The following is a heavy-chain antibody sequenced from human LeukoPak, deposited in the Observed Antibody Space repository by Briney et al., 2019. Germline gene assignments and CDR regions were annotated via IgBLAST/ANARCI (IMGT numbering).Heavy chain of an antibody. CDR2: IIPILGIA. CDR1: GGTFSSYT. Sequence: SVKVSCKASGGTFSSYTISWVRQAPGQGLEWMGRIIPILGIANYAQKFQGRVTITADKSTSTAYMELSSLRSEDTAVYYCARGPPYSGSSHFDYWGQGTLVTVPS. D-gene: IGHD1-26*01. V-gene: IGHV1-69*02. CDR3: ARGPPYSGSSHFDY. J-gene: IGHJ4*02.